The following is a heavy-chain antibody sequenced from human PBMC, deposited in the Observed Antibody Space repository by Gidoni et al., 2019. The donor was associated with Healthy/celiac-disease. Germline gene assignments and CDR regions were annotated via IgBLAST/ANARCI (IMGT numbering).Heavy chain of an antibody. Sequence: EVQLLESGGGLVQPGGSLRLSCAASGFTSSSYAMSWVRQAPGKGLEWVSAISGSGGSTYYADSVKGRFTISRDNSKNTLYLQMNSLRAEDTAVYYCAKDNIWDWNYHDYWGQGTLVTVSS. CDR3: AKDNIWDWNYHDY. V-gene: IGHV3-23*01. CDR2: ISGSGGST. J-gene: IGHJ4*02. CDR1: GFTSSSYA. D-gene: IGHD2-8*02.